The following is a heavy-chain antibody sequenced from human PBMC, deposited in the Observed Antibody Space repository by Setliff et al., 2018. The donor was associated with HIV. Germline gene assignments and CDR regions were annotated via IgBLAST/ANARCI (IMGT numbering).Heavy chain of an antibody. V-gene: IGHV4-61*02. CDR1: GGSISSGDYY. J-gene: IGHJ4*02. Sequence: SETLSLTCTVAGGSISSGDYYWSWIRQAAGKGLEWIGRIYTSESANYNPSLKSRVTISVDTSKNQFSLKLSAVTVADTALYYCGRDEHGFNSNWYGVDWGQGTLVTVSS. CDR2: IYTSESA. D-gene: IGHD6-13*01. CDR3: GRDEHGFNSNWYGVD.